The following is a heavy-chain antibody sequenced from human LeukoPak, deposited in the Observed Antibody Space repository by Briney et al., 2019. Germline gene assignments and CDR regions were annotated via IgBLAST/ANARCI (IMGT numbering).Heavy chain of an antibody. D-gene: IGHD3-22*01. V-gene: IGHV3-33*01. Sequence: PGGSLRLSCAASGFTFSSYGMHWVRQAPGKGLEWVAVIWYDGSNKYYADSVKGRFTTSRDNSKNTLYLQMNSLRAEDTAVYYCARSSVRPTYYYDSSGYYLAFWGQGTLVTVSS. CDR1: GFTFSSYG. CDR2: IWYDGSNK. J-gene: IGHJ4*02. CDR3: ARSSVRPTYYYDSSGYYLAF.